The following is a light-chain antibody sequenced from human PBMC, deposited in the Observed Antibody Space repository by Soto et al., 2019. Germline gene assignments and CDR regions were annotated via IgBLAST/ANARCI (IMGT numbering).Light chain of an antibody. CDR1: SSDVGGYNL. J-gene: IGLJ1*01. V-gene: IGLV2-23*01. CDR3: CSDAGSSRYV. CDR2: EGS. Sequence: QSALTQPASVSGSPGQSITISCTGTSSDVGGYNLVSWYQQHPGKAPKLMIYEGSKRPSGVSNRFSGSKSGNTASLTISGLQAEDDAYYYCCSDAGSSRYVFGTGTKLTVL.